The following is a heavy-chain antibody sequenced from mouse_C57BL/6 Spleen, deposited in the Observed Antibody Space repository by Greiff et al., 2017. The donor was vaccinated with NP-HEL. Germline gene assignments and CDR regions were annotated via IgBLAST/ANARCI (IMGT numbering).Heavy chain of an antibody. CDR1: GFTFSDYY. CDR3: ARVGSSYWYFDV. Sequence: EVQLVESEGGLVQPGTSMKLSCTASGFTFSDYYMAWVRQVPEKGLEWVANINHDGSSTYYLDPFKGRSTMSRDNAKNILYLQMSSLKSEDTATYYCARVGSSYWYFDVWGTGTTVTVSS. V-gene: IGHV5-16*01. D-gene: IGHD1-1*01. CDR2: INHDGSST. J-gene: IGHJ1*03.